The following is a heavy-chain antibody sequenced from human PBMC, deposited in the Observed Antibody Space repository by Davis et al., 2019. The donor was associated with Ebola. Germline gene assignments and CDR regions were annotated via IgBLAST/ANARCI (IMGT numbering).Heavy chain of an antibody. CDR3: AADPYCSSTSCWLDRHYYGMDV. Sequence: ASVKVSCKASGYTFTGYYMHWVRQAPGQGLEWMGWINPNSGGTNYAQKFQGRVTMTRDTSISTAYMELSRLRSDDTAVYYCAADPYCSSTSCWLDRHYYGMDVWGQGTTVTVSS. V-gene: IGHV1-2*02. D-gene: IGHD2-2*01. CDR2: INPNSGGT. J-gene: IGHJ6*02. CDR1: GYTFTGYY.